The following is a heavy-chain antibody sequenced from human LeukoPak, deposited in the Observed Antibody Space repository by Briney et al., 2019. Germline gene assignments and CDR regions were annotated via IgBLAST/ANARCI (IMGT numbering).Heavy chain of an antibody. Sequence: SVKVSCKASGGTFSSYAISWVRQAPGQGLEWMGGIIPIFGTANYAQKFQGRVTITADESTSTAYMELSSLRSEDTAVYYCARPAETYYDYAYFDYWGQGTLVTVSS. V-gene: IGHV1-69*13. CDR3: ARPAETYYDYAYFDY. CDR1: GGTFSSYA. D-gene: IGHD3-16*01. J-gene: IGHJ4*02. CDR2: IIPIFGTA.